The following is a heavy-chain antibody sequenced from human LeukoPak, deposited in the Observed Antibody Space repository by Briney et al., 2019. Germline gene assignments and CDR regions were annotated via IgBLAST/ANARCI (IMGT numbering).Heavy chain of an antibody. V-gene: IGHV4-61*02. D-gene: IGHD2-15*01. CDR2: IYTSGST. Sequence: PSETLSLTCTVSGGSISSGSYYGSWIRQPAGKGLGGIGGIYTSGSTNYNPSLKSRVTISVDTSKNQFSLKLSSVTAADTAVYYCARGYCSGGSCYSYYYYNYMDVWGKGTTVTVSS. CDR3: ARGYCSGGSCYSYYYYNYMDV. CDR1: GGSISSGSYY. J-gene: IGHJ6*03.